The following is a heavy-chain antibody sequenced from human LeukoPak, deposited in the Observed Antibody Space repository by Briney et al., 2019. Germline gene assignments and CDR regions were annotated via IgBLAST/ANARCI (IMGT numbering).Heavy chain of an antibody. CDR1: GFTFSRYW. Sequence: GGSLRLSCAASGFTFSRYWMTWVRQAPGKGLEWVSVIYSGGSTYYADSVKGRFTISRDNSKNTLYLQMNSLRAEDTAVYYCARTDTAMVYFDYWGQGTLVTVSS. D-gene: IGHD5-18*01. V-gene: IGHV3-53*01. CDR3: ARTDTAMVYFDY. CDR2: IYSGGST. J-gene: IGHJ4*02.